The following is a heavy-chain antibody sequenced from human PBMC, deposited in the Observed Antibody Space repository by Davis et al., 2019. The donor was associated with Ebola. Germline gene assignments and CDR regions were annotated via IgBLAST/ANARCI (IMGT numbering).Heavy chain of an antibody. CDR1: GGTFSSYA. V-gene: IGHV1-69*13. CDR3: ARDLALPPSLRSKNNYYYYYMDV. J-gene: IGHJ6*03. CDR2: IIPIFGTA. D-gene: IGHD3-3*01. Sequence: SVKVSCKASGGTFSSYAISWVRQAPGQGLEWMGGIIPIFGTANYAQKFQGRVTITADESTSTAYMELSSLRSEDTAVYYCARDLALPPSLRSKNNYYYYYMDVWGKGTTVTVSS.